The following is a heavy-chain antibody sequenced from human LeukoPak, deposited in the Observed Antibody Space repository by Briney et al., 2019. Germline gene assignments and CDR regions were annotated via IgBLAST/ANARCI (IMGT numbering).Heavy chain of an antibody. Sequence: GGSLRLSCAASGFTFSSYSMNWVRQAPGKGLEWVSSISSSSSYIYYADSVKGRFTISRDNAKNSLYLQMNSLRAEDTAVYYCARGSSGWYLADYWGQGTLVTVSS. CDR2: ISSSSSYI. CDR3: ARGSSGWYLADY. V-gene: IGHV3-21*04. J-gene: IGHJ4*02. D-gene: IGHD6-19*01. CDR1: GFTFSSYS.